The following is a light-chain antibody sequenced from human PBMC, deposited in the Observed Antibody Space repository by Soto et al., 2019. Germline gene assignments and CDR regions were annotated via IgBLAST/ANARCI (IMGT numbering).Light chain of an antibody. V-gene: IGKV1-39*01. J-gene: IGKJ1*01. CDR3: QQRYSTTPT. CDR1: QSISKY. Sequence: DIQMTQSASSLSASVGDTVTITCRASQSISKYLNWLQLKPGKAPKVLIYDISTVQSGVPSRFSGSGSGTDFTLTISSLKTEDFATYDCQQRYSTTPTFGQGTKVDIK. CDR2: DIS.